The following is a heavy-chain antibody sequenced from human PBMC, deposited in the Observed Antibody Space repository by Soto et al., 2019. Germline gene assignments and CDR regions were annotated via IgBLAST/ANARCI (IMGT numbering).Heavy chain of an antibody. CDR2: IYYSGST. CDR1: GGSISSYY. D-gene: IGHD3-3*01. CDR3: ARGESYYDFWSGYYHPYMDV. J-gene: IGHJ6*03. V-gene: IGHV4-59*08. Sequence: PSETLSLTCTVSGGSISSYYWSWIRQPPGKGLEWIGHIYYSGSTNYNPSLKSRVTISVDTSKNQFSLKLSSVTAADTAVYYCARGESYYDFWSGYYHPYMDVWGKGTTVTVSS.